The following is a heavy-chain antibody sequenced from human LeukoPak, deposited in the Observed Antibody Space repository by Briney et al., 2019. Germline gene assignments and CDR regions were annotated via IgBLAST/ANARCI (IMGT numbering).Heavy chain of an antibody. V-gene: IGHV1-2*02. CDR1: GYTFTGYY. CDR2: INPNSGGT. Sequence: ASVRVSCKASGYTFTGYYMHWVRQAPGQGLEWMGWINPNSGGTNYAQKFQGRVTMTRDTSISTAYMELSRLRSDDTAVYYCAREDRIAAAGSFDYWGQGTLVTISS. J-gene: IGHJ4*02. D-gene: IGHD6-13*01. CDR3: AREDRIAAAGSFDY.